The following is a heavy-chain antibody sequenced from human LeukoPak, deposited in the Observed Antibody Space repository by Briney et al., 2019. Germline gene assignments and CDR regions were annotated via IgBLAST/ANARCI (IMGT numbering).Heavy chain of an antibody. J-gene: IGHJ6*03. CDR1: GFTVSSNY. V-gene: IGHV3-66*02. CDR3: ARVVPAAIGPSYYYYMDV. CDR2: IYSGGST. D-gene: IGHD2-2*02. Sequence: GGSLRLSCSGSGFTVSSNYRSWVRQAPGKGLEWGSVIYSGGSTYYADSVKGRFTISRHNSKNTLYLQMNSLRAEDTALYYCARVVPAAIGPSYYYYMDVWGKGTTVTVSS.